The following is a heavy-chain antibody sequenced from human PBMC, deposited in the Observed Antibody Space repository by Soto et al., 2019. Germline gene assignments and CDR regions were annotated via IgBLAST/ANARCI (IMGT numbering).Heavy chain of an antibody. D-gene: IGHD3-10*01. J-gene: IGHJ4*02. V-gene: IGHV4-59*12. CDR2: VYYTGST. Sequence: SETLSLTCNVSGSSISSYYWSWIRQPPGKGLEWIGYVYYTGSTIYNPSLKSRVTISVDMSKKEFSLKLRSVTAADTAVYYCARASRFGEFPFDYWGQGTLVTV. CDR1: GSSISSYY. CDR3: ARASRFGEFPFDY.